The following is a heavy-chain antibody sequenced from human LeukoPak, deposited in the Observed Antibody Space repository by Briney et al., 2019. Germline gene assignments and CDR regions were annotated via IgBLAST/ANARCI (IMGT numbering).Heavy chain of an antibody. CDR3: ARDLSRMATEGLDV. CDR2: INQDGTEK. J-gene: IGHJ6*04. Sequence: PGGSLRLSCAASGFTFTTYWMSWVRQLPGKGLEWVANINQDGTEKYYVDSVKGRFTISRDNAKNSLDLQMNSLRDDDTAVYYCARDLSRMATEGLDVWGKGTTVTISS. CDR1: GFTFTTYW. D-gene: IGHD2-8*01. V-gene: IGHV3-7*01.